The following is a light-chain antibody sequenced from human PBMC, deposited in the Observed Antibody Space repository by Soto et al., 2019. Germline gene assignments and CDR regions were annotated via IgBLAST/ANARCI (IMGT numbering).Light chain of an antibody. V-gene: IGKV3-15*01. Sequence: EIVMTQSPATLSVSPGETVTLSCRASQSVSSNLAWYQQKPGQAPRLLIYAASTRATGIPARFSGSGSETEFTLAISSRQSEDFAIYYCQQYINWPPTFTFGQGTKLEIK. CDR2: AAS. CDR3: QQYINWPPTFT. CDR1: QSVSSN. J-gene: IGKJ2*01.